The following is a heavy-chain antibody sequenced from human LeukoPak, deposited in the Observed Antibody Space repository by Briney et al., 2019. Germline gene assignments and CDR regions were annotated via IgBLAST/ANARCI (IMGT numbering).Heavy chain of an antibody. CDR1: GFTFSSYS. V-gene: IGHV3-21*01. J-gene: IGHJ3*02. CDR2: ISSSSSYI. Sequence: PGGSLRLSCAASGFTFSSYSMNWVRQAPGKGLEWVSSISSSSSYIYYADSVKGRFTISRDNAKNSLYLQMNSLRAEDTAVYYCASPHDCTNGVCSTRDIWGQGTMVTVSS. D-gene: IGHD2-8*01. CDR3: ASPHDCTNGVCSTRDI.